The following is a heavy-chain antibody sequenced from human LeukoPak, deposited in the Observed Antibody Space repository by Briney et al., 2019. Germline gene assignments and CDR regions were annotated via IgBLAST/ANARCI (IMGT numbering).Heavy chain of an antibody. D-gene: IGHD3-22*01. V-gene: IGHV3-33*01. CDR3: AWDYYDSSGPCPFDY. CDR2: IWYDGSNK. Sequence: GGSLRLSCAASGFTFSSYGMHWVRQAPGKGLEWVAVIWYDGSNKYYADSVKGRFTISRDNSKNTLYLQMNSLRAEDTAVYYCAWDYYDSSGPCPFDYWGQGTLVTVSS. J-gene: IGHJ4*02. CDR1: GFTFSSYG.